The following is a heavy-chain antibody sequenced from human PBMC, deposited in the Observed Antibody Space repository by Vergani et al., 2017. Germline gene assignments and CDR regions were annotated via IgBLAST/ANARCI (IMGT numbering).Heavy chain of an antibody. V-gene: IGHV3-9*01. D-gene: IGHD3-3*01. Sequence: EVQLVESGGGLVQPGGSLRLSCAASGFTLGQYWMHWVRQTPGTGLEWVSGISWNSGSIGYADSVKGRFTISRDNAKNSLYLQMNSLRAEDTALYYCAKEGVEKDAFDIWGQGTMVTVSS. CDR1: GFTLGQYW. CDR2: ISWNSGSI. CDR3: AKEGVEKDAFDI. J-gene: IGHJ3*02.